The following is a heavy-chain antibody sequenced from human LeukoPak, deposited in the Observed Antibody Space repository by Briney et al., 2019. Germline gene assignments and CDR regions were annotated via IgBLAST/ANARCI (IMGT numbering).Heavy chain of an antibody. V-gene: IGHV4-4*07. J-gene: IGHJ4*02. Sequence: PSETLSLTCTVSGGSISSYYCSWVRQPAGKGLEWIGRIYSSGSTNYNPSLKSRVTMSVDTSKNQFSLKLSSVTAADTAVYYCARGGKATVVTVWGQGTVVTVSS. CDR2: IYSSGST. CDR3: ARGGKATVVTV. CDR1: GGSISSYY. D-gene: IGHD4-23*01.